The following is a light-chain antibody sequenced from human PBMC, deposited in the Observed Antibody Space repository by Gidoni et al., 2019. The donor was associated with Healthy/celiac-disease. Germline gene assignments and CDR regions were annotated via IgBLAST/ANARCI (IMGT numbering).Light chain of an antibody. CDR2: DVR. J-gene: IGLJ2*01. CDR1: SSDVGGYNY. V-gene: IGLV2-14*01. CDR3: SSYTSSSTLV. Sequence: QSALPQPASVSGSPGPSITISCTGTSSDVGGYNYVSWYQQHPGKAPKLMIYDVRNRPSGVSNRFSCSKSGNTASLTISGLQAEDEADYYCSSYTSSSTLVFGGGTKLTVL.